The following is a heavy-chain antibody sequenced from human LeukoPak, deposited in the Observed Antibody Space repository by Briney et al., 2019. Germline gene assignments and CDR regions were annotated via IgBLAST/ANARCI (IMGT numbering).Heavy chain of an antibody. CDR3: AKGTTTWIKTEEF. CDR2: IDDSGGRT. Sequence: GGSLRLSCAASGFTFSSYAMTWVRQAPGKGLEWVSGIDDSGGRTHYADSMKGRFTISRDNSKNTLYLQINGLRVEDTALYFCAKGTTTWIKTEEFWGQGTLVTVSS. D-gene: IGHD1-1*01. J-gene: IGHJ4*02. CDR1: GFTFSSYA. V-gene: IGHV3-23*01.